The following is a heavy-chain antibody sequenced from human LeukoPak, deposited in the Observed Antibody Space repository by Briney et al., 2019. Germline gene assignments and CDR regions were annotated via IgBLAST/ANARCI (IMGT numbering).Heavy chain of an antibody. CDR3: ARSPGTTSGGPGGEYYFDY. CDR2: ISGSGGST. Sequence: GGSLRLSCAASGFTFSSYAMSWVRQAPGKGLEWVSAISGSGGSTYYADSVKGRFTISRDNSKNTLYLQMNSLRAEDTAVYYCARSPGTTSGGPGGEYYFDYWAREPWSPSPQ. CDR1: GFTFSSYA. V-gene: IGHV3-23*01. D-gene: IGHD1-1*01. J-gene: IGHJ4*02.